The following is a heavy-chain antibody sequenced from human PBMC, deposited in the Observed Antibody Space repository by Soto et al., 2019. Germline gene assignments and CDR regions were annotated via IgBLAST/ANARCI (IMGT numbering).Heavy chain of an antibody. D-gene: IGHD6-19*01. CDR1: GYTFTSYG. CDR3: ARDYSRGWYSGFDY. J-gene: IGHJ4*02. V-gene: IGHV1-18*01. CDR2: ISAYNGNT. Sequence: VASVKVSCKASGYTFTSYGISWVRQAPGQGLEWMGWISAYNGNTNYAQKLQGRVTMTTDTSTSTAYMELRSLRSDDTAVYYCARDYSRGWYSGFDYWGQGTLVTVSS.